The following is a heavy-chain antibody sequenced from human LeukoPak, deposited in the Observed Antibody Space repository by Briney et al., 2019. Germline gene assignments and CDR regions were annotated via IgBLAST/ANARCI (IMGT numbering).Heavy chain of an antibody. V-gene: IGHV3-30*02. CDR2: IWYDGSNK. CDR1: GFTFSSYG. CDR3: AKKPYDFWSGYYRGGQLDY. J-gene: IGHJ4*02. D-gene: IGHD3-3*01. Sequence: GGSLRLPCAASGFTFSSYGMHWVRQAPGKGLEWVAVIWYDGSNKYYADSVKGRFTISRDNSKNTLYLQMNSLRAEDTAVCYCAKKPYDFWSGYYRGGQLDYWGQGTLVTVSS.